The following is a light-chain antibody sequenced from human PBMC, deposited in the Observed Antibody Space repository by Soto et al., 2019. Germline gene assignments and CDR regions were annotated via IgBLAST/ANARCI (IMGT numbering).Light chain of an antibody. V-gene: IGLV1-40*01. CDR1: SSNIGAGYD. CDR2: GNG. J-gene: IGLJ2*01. CDR3: QSYDSSLSGSGV. Sequence: QLVLTQPPSVSGAPGQRVTISCTGSSSNIGAGYDVHWYQQLPGTAPKLLIYGNGNRPSGVPDRFSGSKSGTSASLAITGLQAEDEADYYCQSYDSSLSGSGVFGGGTKVTVL.